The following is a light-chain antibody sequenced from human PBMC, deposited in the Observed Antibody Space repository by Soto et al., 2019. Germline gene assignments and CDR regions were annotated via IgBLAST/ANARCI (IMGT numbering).Light chain of an antibody. CDR3: LQTYSSPPYT. J-gene: IGKJ2*01. CDR2: SAS. V-gene: IGKV1-39*01. CDR1: QTIRSD. Sequence: DIQMTQSPSSLSASVGDRVTITCRASQTIRSDLSWYQQNAGKAPKLLIYSASTLQSGVPSSFSGSGSGTEFTLTINSLRSEDYATYYCLQTYSSPPYTFGQGTKLEIK.